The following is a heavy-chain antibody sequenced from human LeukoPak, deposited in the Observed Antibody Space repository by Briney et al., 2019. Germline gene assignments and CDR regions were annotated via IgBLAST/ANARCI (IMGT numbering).Heavy chain of an antibody. CDR1: GFTFNTYT. CDR3: VGGYSYGAFDI. CDR2: ISSSNSYI. D-gene: IGHD5-18*01. V-gene: IGHV3-21*01. Sequence: GGSLRLSCAASGFTFNTYTMSWVRQAPGKGLEWVSSISSSNSYIYYADSVKGRFTISRDNAKNSLYLQMNSLRAEDTAVYYCVGGYSYGAFDIWGQGTMVTVSS. J-gene: IGHJ3*02.